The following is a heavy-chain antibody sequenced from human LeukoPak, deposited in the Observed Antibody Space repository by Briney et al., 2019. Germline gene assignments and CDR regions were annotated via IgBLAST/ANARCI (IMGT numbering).Heavy chain of an antibody. CDR3: ARGPYCSSTSCYSRSWSKNWFDP. D-gene: IGHD2-2*01. J-gene: IGHJ5*02. Sequence: ASETLSLTCAVYGGSFSGYYWSWIRQPPGKGLEWIGEINHSGSTNYNPSLKSRVTISVDTSKNQFSLRLSSVTAADTAVYYCARGPYCSSTSCYSRSWSKNWFDPWGQGTLVTVSS. V-gene: IGHV4-34*01. CDR1: GGSFSGYY. CDR2: INHSGST.